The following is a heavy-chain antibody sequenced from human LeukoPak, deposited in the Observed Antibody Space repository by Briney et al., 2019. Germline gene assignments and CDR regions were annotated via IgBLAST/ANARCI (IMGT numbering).Heavy chain of an antibody. D-gene: IGHD5-18*01. V-gene: IGHV4-59*12. CDR1: GGSISNYY. CDR2: IYYSGST. Sequence: SSEALSLTCTVSGGSISNYYWSWIRQPPGKGPEWIGYIYYSGSTNYNPSLKSRVTISVDTSKNHFSLKLSSVTAVDTAVYYCARTDSYGYYFDYWGQGTLVTVSS. J-gene: IGHJ4*02. CDR3: ARTDSYGYYFDY.